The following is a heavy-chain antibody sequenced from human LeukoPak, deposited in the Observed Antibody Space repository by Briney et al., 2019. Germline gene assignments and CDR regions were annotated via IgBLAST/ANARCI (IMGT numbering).Heavy chain of an antibody. V-gene: IGHV3-23*01. D-gene: IGHD2/OR15-2a*01. CDR2: ISGSGDST. Sequence: GGSLRLSCAASGFTFSSYSMNWVRQAPGKGLEWVSAISGSGDSTYYADSVKGRFTISRDNSKNTLHLQMNSLRAEDTAVYFCAKAAAPGVVIRWFDPWGQGTLVSVSS. CDR1: GFTFSSYS. J-gene: IGHJ5*02. CDR3: AKAAAPGVVIRWFDP.